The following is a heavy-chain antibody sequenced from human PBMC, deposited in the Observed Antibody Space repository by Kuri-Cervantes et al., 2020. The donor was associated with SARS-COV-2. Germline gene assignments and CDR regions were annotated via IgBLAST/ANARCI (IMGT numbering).Heavy chain of an antibody. CDR2: IYYSGST. D-gene: IGHD6-13*01. CDR3: ARGGGSIRLRIAAAGIYYFDY. V-gene: IGHV4-39*07. CDR1: GGSISSYY. Sequence: SETLSLTCTVSGGSISSYYWSWIRQPPGEGLEWIGSIYYSGSTYYNPSLKSRVTISVDTSKNQFSLKLSSVTAADTAVYYCARGGGSIRLRIAAAGIYYFDYWGQGTLVTVSS. J-gene: IGHJ4*02.